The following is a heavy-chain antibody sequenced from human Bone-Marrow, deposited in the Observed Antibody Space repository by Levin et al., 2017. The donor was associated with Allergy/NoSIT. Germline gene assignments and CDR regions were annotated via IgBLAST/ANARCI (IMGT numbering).Heavy chain of an antibody. V-gene: IGHV4-39*01. D-gene: IGHD3-9*01. J-gene: IGHJ5*02. Sequence: NASETLSLTCTVSGGSISTYSHYWAWIRQPPGKGLEWIGSVYSSGRTYYNPSLKTRVTVSVDTSKNQFSLKLTSVTAADTAVFYCARRGVLTDYLGNWFDPWGQGTLVTVSS. CDR3: ARRGVLTDYLGNWFDP. CDR2: VYSSGRT. CDR1: GGSISTYSHY.